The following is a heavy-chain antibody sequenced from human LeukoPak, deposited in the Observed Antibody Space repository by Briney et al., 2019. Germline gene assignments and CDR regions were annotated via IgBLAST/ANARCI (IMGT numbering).Heavy chain of an antibody. Sequence: GGSLRLSCAASGFTFNTYSMNWVRQAPGKGLEWLSYVKSGNYDIQYADSVTGRFTVSRDSATNSLYLQMNDLKAEDTAVYYCARDSDWAFDYWGQGILVTVSS. J-gene: IGHJ4*02. CDR3: ARDSDWAFDY. CDR2: VKSGNYDI. CDR1: GFTFNTYS. D-gene: IGHD3-9*01. V-gene: IGHV3-48*01.